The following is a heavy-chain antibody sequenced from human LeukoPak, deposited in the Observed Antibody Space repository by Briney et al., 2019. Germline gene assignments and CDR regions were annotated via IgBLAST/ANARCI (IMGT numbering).Heavy chain of an antibody. Sequence: GRSLRLSCAASGFTFSSYGMHWVRQAPGKGLEWVAVISYDGSDSYYGDSVKGRFTISRDNSKNTLYLQMNSLRAEDTAVYYCAKGYYGPAISSLIDYWGQGTLVTVSS. V-gene: IGHV3-30*18. CDR3: AKGYYGPAISSLIDY. D-gene: IGHD3-10*01. J-gene: IGHJ4*02. CDR1: GFTFSSYG. CDR2: ISYDGSDS.